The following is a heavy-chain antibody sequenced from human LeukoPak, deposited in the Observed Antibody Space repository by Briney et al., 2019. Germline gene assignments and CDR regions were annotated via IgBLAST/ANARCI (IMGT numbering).Heavy chain of an antibody. D-gene: IGHD3-10*01. Sequence: GGSLRLSCAASGFTFSSYWMHWVRQAPGKGLVWVSRINSDGSSTSYADSVKGRFTISRDNAKNTLYLQMNSLRAEDTAVYYCARDHTVRPGYYYYYYYMDVWGKGTTVTVSS. CDR1: GFTFSSYW. V-gene: IGHV3-74*01. J-gene: IGHJ6*03. CDR2: INSDGSST. CDR3: ARDHTVRPGYYYYYYYMDV.